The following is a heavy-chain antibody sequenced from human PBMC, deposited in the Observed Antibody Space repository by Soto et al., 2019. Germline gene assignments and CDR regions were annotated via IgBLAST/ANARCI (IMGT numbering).Heavy chain of an antibody. CDR2: ISAYNGNT. D-gene: IGHD2-21*02. Sequence: ASVKVSCKASGYTFTSYGISWVRQAPGQGLEWMGWISAYNGNTNYAQKPQGRVTMTTDTSTSTAYMELRSLRSDDTAVYYCAACGGDCSNYYYGMDVWGQGTTVTVSS. V-gene: IGHV1-18*01. CDR1: GYTFTSYG. J-gene: IGHJ6*02. CDR3: AACGGDCSNYYYGMDV.